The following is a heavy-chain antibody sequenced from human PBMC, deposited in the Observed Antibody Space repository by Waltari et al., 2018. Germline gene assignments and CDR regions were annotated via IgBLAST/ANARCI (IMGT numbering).Heavy chain of an antibody. Sequence: QVQLVQSGAEAKKPESSVRVSCRASGGPFTSDSVNWVRQAPGKGLEWMGRIMPDISETEYAVKFQGRITITADKSTGTVYMEMSSLKSDDTAVYYCAGGDGGYYYHKMDVWGQGTTVTVSS. V-gene: IGHV1-69*02. CDR1: GGPFTSDS. CDR2: IMPDISET. CDR3: AGGDGGYYYHKMDV. D-gene: IGHD3-22*01. J-gene: IGHJ6*02.